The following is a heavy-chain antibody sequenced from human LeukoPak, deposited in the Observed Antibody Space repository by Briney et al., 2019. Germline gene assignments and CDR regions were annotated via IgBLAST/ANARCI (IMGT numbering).Heavy chain of an antibody. V-gene: IGHV1-69*05. CDR3: ARSLGGITGTTYIPRAPYDY. CDR2: IIPIFGTA. CDR1: GGTFSSHA. D-gene: IGHD1-7*01. Sequence: ASVKVSCKASGGTFSSHAISWVRQAPGQGLEWMGGIIPIFGTANYAQKFQGRVTITTDESTSTAYMELSSLRSEDTAVYYCARSLGGITGTTYIPRAPYDYWGQGTLVTVSS. J-gene: IGHJ4*02.